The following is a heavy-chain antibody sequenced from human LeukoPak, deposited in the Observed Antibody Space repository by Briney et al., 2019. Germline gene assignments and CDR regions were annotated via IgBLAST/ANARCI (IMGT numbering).Heavy chain of an antibody. CDR2: INGSDGST. V-gene: IGHV3-23*01. D-gene: IGHD3-9*01. J-gene: IGHJ4*02. Sequence: GGRLRLSCAASGFTFSSYAMSWVRQPPGKGLEWVSAINGSDGSTYYADSVKGRFTTSRDNSKNTLYLQMNSLRADDTAVYYCAEGTLYYDILTADYWGQGTLVTVCS. CDR3: AEGTLYYDILTADY. CDR1: GFTFSSYA.